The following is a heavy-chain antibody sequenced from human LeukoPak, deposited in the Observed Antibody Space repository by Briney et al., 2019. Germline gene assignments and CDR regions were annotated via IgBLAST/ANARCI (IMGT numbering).Heavy chain of an antibody. Sequence: SETLSLTCAVSGGSISSSDWWSWVRQPPGKGLEWIGEISHSGSANYNPSLRSRVTISIDKSRNQFSLKLSSVTAADTAVYYCARRGYRPYDYWGQGTLVTVSS. CDR2: ISHSGSA. CDR3: ARRGYRPYDY. J-gene: IGHJ4*02. D-gene: IGHD5-12*01. CDR1: GGSISSSDW. V-gene: IGHV4-4*02.